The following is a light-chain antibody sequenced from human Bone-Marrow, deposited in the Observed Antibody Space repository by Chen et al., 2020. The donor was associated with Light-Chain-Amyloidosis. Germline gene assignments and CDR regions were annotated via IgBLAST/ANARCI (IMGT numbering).Light chain of an antibody. V-gene: IGLV3-21*02. Sequence: SYVLTQPSSVSVAPGQTATIACGGNNIGSSSVHWYQQTPGQAPLLVVDDDSDRPSGIPARLSGSNSGNTATLTISRVEAGDAADYYCQVWDRSSDRPVFGGGTKLTVL. CDR1: NIGSSS. CDR3: QVWDRSSDRPV. CDR2: DDS. J-gene: IGLJ3*02.